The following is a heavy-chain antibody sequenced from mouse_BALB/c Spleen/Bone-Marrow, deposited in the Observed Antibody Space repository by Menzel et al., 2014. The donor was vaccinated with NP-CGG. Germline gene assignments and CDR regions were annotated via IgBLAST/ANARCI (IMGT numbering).Heavy chain of an antibody. D-gene: IGHD3-2*01. J-gene: IGHJ3*01. CDR1: GYTFTSCD. CDR3: AMTARGGFAY. V-gene: IGHV1S33*01. CDR2: IYPGDGST. Sequence: SGPELVKPGALVKISCKASGYTFTSCDINWVKQRPGQGLEWIGWIYPGDGSTKYNEKFKGKATLIADKSSSTAYMQVSSLTSENSAVYFCAMTARGGFAYWGQGTLVTVSA.